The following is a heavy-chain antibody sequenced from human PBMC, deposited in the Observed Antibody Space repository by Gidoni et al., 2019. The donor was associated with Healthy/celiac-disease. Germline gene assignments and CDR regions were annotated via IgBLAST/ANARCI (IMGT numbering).Heavy chain of an antibody. Sequence: QVQLVQSGAEVKKPGSSVKVSCKASGGTFSSYAISWVRQAPGQGLEWMGGIIPIFGTANYAQKFQGRVTITADESTSTAYMELSSLRSEDTAVYYCARVIIAAAGTVRDYYYYYYGMDVWGQGTTVTVSS. D-gene: IGHD6-13*01. V-gene: IGHV1-69*01. CDR2: IIPIFGTA. CDR1: GGTFSSYA. J-gene: IGHJ6*02. CDR3: ARVIIAAAGTVRDYYYYYYGMDV.